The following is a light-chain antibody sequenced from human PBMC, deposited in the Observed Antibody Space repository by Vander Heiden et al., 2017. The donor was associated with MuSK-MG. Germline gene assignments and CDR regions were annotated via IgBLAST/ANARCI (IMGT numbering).Light chain of an antibody. J-gene: IGLJ1*01. CDR2: EVS. Sequence: QSALTQPASVSGSLGQSITISCTGTSGDVGGYKYVSWYQQHPGKAPKLIIYEVSYRPSGVSNRFSGSKSGNTASLTISGLQAEDEADYYCISYRYTYTSTDTSVFGTGTKVTVL. CDR3: ISYRYTYTSTDTSV. CDR1: SGDVGGYKY. V-gene: IGLV2-14*01.